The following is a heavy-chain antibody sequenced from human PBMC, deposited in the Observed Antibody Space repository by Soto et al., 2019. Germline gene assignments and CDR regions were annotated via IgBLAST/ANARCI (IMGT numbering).Heavy chain of an antibody. V-gene: IGHV1-69*12. CDR1: GGTFKKYG. J-gene: IGHJ5*02. Sequence: QVQLVQSGAEVKKPGSSVRVSCRTSGGTFKKYGFSWVRQAPGQGLEWMGGIIPMYGIANYGQIFQGRLTITEDESTNTGYMDLTSLKSEYTAVYYCAGEVGGTGLHLWGQGTQVTVSP. CDR3: AGEVGGTGLHL. D-gene: IGHD1-26*01. CDR2: IIPMYGIA.